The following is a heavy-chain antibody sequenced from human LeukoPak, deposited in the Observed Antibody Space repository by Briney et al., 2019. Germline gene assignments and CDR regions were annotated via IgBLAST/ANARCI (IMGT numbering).Heavy chain of an antibody. V-gene: IGHV4-34*01. D-gene: IGHD5-12*01. J-gene: IGHJ4*02. CDR3: ARTNPYRGYQKN. CDR2: INHSGST. CDR1: GGSFSGYY. Sequence: SETLSLTCAVYGGSFSGYYWSWIRQPPGKGLEWIGEINHSGSTNYNPSLKSRVTISVDTSKNQFSLKLSSVTAADTAVYYCARTNPYRGYQKNWGQGTLVTVSS.